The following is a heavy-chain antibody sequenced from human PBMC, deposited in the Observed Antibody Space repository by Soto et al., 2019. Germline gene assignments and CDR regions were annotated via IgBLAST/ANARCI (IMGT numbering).Heavy chain of an antibody. CDR1: GYTFTSYY. V-gene: IGHV1-46*01. J-gene: IGHJ5*02. Sequence: ASAKVSCKASGYTFTSYYMLWVRQAPGQGLEWMGIINPSGGSTSYAQKFQGRVTMTRDTSTSTVYMELSSLRSEDTAVYYCARDAEYSSGPNWFDPWGQGTLVTVSS. CDR2: INPSGGST. D-gene: IGHD6-19*01. CDR3: ARDAEYSSGPNWFDP.